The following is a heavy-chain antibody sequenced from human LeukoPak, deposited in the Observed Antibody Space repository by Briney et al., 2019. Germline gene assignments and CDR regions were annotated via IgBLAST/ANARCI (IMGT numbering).Heavy chain of an antibody. CDR2: ISSNGGST. CDR3: VKGIHYYGSGSYYYFDY. Sequence: TGGTLRLSCSASGFTFSSYAMHWVRQAPGKGLEYVSAISSNGGSTYYADSVKGRFTIFRDNSKNTLYLQMSSLRAEDTAVYYCVKGIHYYGSGSYYYFDYWGQGTLVTVSS. J-gene: IGHJ4*02. CDR1: GFTFSSYA. V-gene: IGHV3-64D*09. D-gene: IGHD3-10*01.